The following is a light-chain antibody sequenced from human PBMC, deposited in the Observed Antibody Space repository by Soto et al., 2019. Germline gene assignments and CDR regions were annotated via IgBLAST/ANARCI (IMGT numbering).Light chain of an antibody. CDR3: ASWDDRLGAVI. CDR2: SNN. V-gene: IGLV1-47*02. CDR1: SSNIGGTNY. J-gene: IGLJ2*01. Sequence: QSVLTQPPSASRTPGQRVFISCSGSSSNIGGTNYAYWYQQLPGAAPKLLMHSNNLRPSGVPERISGSKSGTSASLAISGLRSEDEAVYYCASWDDRLGAVIFGGGTKVTI.